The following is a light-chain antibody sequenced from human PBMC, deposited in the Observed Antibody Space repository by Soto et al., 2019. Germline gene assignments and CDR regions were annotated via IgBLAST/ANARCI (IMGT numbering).Light chain of an antibody. CDR1: QNINNY. V-gene: IGKV1-33*01. Sequence: IQMTQSPSSLSASVGDSVTITCQASQNINNYLNWYQQXPGRAPKILIYDASNSEAGVPSRFRGSGSGADFTFTISRLQPEDIATYYYQQYENLPTFGQGTRLEIK. CDR3: QQYENLPT. CDR2: DAS. J-gene: IGKJ5*01.